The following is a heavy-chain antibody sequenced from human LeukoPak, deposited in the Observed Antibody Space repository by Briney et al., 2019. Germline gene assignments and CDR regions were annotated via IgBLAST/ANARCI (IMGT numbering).Heavy chain of an antibody. CDR1: GGSISSYY. D-gene: IGHD4-17*01. Sequence: SETLSLTCTVSGGSISSYYWSWIRQPPGKGLEWIGYIYYSGSTNYNPSLKSRVTISVDTSKNQFSLKLSSVTAADTAVYYCARAVGDYGDYYFDYWGQGTLVTISS. V-gene: IGHV4-59*01. CDR3: ARAVGDYGDYYFDY. CDR2: IYYSGST. J-gene: IGHJ4*02.